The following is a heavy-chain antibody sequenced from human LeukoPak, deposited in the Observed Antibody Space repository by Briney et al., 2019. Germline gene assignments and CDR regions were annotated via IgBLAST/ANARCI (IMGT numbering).Heavy chain of an antibody. CDR2: INPSGGST. CDR1: GYTFTSYY. CDR3: AREGRYCSSTSCYVVYYYMDV. D-gene: IGHD2-2*01. Sequence: ASVKVSCKASGYTFTSYYMHWVRQAPGQGLEWMGIINPSGGSTSYAQKFQGRVTITRNTSISTAYMELSSLRSEDTAVYYCAREGRYCSSTSCYVVYYYMDVWGKGTTVTVSS. J-gene: IGHJ6*03. V-gene: IGHV1-46*01.